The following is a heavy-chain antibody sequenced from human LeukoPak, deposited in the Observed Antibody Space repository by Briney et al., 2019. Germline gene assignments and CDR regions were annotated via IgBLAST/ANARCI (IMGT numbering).Heavy chain of an antibody. CDR2: ISWNSGSI. CDR1: GFTFDDYA. CDR3: ARALYCSSTSCSLPWY. V-gene: IGHV3-9*01. J-gene: IGHJ4*02. D-gene: IGHD2-2*01. Sequence: PGGSLRLSCAASGFTFDDYAMHWVRQAPGRGLEWVSGISWNSGSIGYADSVKGRFTISRDNSKNTLYLQMNSLRAEDTAVYYCARALYCSSTSCSLPWYWGQGTLVTVSS.